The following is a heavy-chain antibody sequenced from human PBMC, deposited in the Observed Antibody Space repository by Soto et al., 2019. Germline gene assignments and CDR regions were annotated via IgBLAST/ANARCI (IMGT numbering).Heavy chain of an antibody. J-gene: IGHJ4*02. D-gene: IGHD2-21*02. CDR3: ARLTALVLTASYSLES. CDR1: DFSLTNPRMG. CDR2: ILSNDVK. Sequence: QVTLKEPGPVLLKPPETLTLSWVVADFSLTNPRMGVSWIRQPLGKALEWRAHILSNDVKSYSTSLRNRLTVSKDTSNRQVALNSTAVDPEDTATYSCARLTALVLTASYSLESSGQGTLVTASS. V-gene: IGHV2-26*01.